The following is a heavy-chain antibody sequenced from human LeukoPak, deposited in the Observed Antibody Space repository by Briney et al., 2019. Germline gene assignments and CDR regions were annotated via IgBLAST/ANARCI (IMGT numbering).Heavy chain of an antibody. CDR1: GFTFSSYA. J-gene: IGHJ3*02. CDR3: ARDLYGGSDAFDI. Sequence: GGSLRLSCAASGFTFSSYAMHWVRQAPGKGLEWVAVISYDGSNKYYADSVKGRFTISRDNSKNTLYLQMNSLRAEDTAMYYCARDLYGGSDAFDIWGQGTMVTVSS. V-gene: IGHV3-30*14. D-gene: IGHD3-16*01. CDR2: ISYDGSNK.